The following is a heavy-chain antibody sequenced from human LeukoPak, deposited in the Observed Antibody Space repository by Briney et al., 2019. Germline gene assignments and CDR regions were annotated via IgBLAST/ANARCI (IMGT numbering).Heavy chain of an antibody. CDR2: IYYSGST. CDR1: GGSISSGGYY. CDR3: ARAYCGGDCYSDYFDY. D-gene: IGHD2-21*02. J-gene: IGHJ4*02. V-gene: IGHV4-31*03. Sequence: PSEILSLTCTVSGGSISSGGYYWSWIRQHPGKGLEWIGYIYYSGSTYYNPSLKSRVTISVDTSKNQFSLKLSSVTAADTAVYYCARAYCGGDCYSDYFDYWGQGTLVTVSS.